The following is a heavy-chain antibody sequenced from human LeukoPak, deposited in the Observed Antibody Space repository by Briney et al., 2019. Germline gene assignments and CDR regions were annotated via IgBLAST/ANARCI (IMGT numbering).Heavy chain of an antibody. J-gene: IGHJ6*03. CDR3: AGGALGITIFGVVTDTYYYYYYMDV. V-gene: IGHV3-7*01. Sequence: GGSLRLSCAASGFTFSSYWMSWVRQAPGKGLEWVANIKQDGSEKYYVDSVKGRFTISRDNAKNSLYLQMNSLRAEDTAVYYCAGGALGITIFGVVTDTYYYYYYMDVWGKGTTVTVSS. D-gene: IGHD3-3*01. CDR1: GFTFSSYW. CDR2: IKQDGSEK.